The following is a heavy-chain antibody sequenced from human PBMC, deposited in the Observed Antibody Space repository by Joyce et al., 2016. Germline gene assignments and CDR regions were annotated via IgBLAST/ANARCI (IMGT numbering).Heavy chain of an antibody. D-gene: IGHD3-3*01. J-gene: IGHJ4*02. CDR3: TTIFGVFASDSFDN. CDR1: GFTFSRYL. Sequence: EVQLVESGGGIVQPGGSLRLSCGASGFTFSRYLMQWVRQAPGKGMEWVSRVDGDGTNTRYAESVKDRFTISRDNAKNTVYLHMNTLSAENTAVYYCTTIFGVFASDSFDNWGQGTLVAVSS. V-gene: IGHV3-74*01. CDR2: VDGDGTNT.